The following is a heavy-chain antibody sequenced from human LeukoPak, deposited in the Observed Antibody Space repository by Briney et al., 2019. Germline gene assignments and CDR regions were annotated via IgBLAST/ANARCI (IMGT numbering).Heavy chain of an antibody. V-gene: IGHV3-23*01. Sequence: GGSLRLSCVASGFSFTTHAMGWVRQAPGKGLEWVSHISGSGGSTKYSGSVKGRFTISRDNSKNTLYLQINSLRADDTAVYYCAKDQDPHSYGSGSYAPFDYWGQGTLVTGSS. CDR1: GFSFTTHA. CDR2: ISGSGGST. CDR3: AKDQDPHSYGSGSYAPFDY. D-gene: IGHD3-10*01. J-gene: IGHJ4*02.